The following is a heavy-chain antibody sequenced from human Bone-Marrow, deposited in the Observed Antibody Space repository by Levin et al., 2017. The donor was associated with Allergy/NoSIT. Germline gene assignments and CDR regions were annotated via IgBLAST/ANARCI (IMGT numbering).Heavy chain of an antibody. J-gene: IGHJ4*02. CDR3: ARPLHDYGELDF. CDR2: IWNDGYNK. Sequence: SLKISCGMSGFSLTTYGMHWLRQAPGKGLEWVAVIWNDGYNKYYADSVKGRFTISRDTSKNTLYLQMNSLRTDDTAVYYCARPLHDYGELDFWGQGTLVTVSS. D-gene: IGHD4-17*01. V-gene: IGHV3-33*01. CDR1: GFSLTTYG.